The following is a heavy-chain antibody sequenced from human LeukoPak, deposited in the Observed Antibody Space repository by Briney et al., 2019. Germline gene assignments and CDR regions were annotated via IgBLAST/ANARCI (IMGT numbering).Heavy chain of an antibody. D-gene: IGHD3-16*01. Sequence: GGSLRLSCAASGFTFSSYSMNWVRQAPGKGLEWVSSISSSSSYIYYADSVKGRFTISRDNAKSSLYLQMNSLRAEDTAVYYCASEGDPHPDRWGQGTLVTVSS. CDR2: ISSSSSYI. J-gene: IGHJ4*02. CDR1: GFTFSSYS. V-gene: IGHV3-21*01. CDR3: ASEGDPHPDR.